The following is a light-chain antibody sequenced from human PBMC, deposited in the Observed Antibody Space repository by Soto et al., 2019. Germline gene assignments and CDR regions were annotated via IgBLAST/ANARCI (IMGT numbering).Light chain of an antibody. CDR2: GAF. V-gene: IGKV3-20*01. CDR1: QTVSKNY. Sequence: EIXLTQSPGTLSLSPGERATLSCRASQTVSKNYLAWFQQNSGQAPRLLISGAFNRATGIPDRFSGSGTGTDFTLIISRLEPEDFTMYYCQQYASAPLTFGGGTKVDIK. J-gene: IGKJ4*01. CDR3: QQYASAPLT.